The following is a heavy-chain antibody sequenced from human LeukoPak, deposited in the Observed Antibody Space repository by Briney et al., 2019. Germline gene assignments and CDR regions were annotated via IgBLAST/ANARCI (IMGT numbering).Heavy chain of an antibody. CDR3: ARRSTSSWDAFDI. V-gene: IGHV5-51*01. CDR2: IYPGDSDT. Sequence: RGESLKISCKGSGYTFINYWIVWVRQTPGKGLEWMGIIYPGDSDTRYRPSFQGQVTISADKSSSTAYLQWSNLKASDTAMYYCARRSTSSWDAFDIWGQGTMVTVSP. CDR1: GYTFINYW. J-gene: IGHJ3*02. D-gene: IGHD6-13*01.